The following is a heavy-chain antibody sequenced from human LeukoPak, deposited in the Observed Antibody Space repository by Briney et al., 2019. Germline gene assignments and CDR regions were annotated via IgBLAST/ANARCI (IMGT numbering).Heavy chain of an antibody. Sequence: SETLSLTCTVPGGSISSYYWTWIRQPPGKGLEWIGYIFYSGGSNYNPSLKSRVTISVDTSKNHFSLKLSSVTAADTAVYYCARLGSTFDIWGQGTMVTVSS. CDR1: GGSISSYY. D-gene: IGHD2-2*01. J-gene: IGHJ3*02. V-gene: IGHV4-59*08. CDR2: IFYSGGS. CDR3: ARLGSTFDI.